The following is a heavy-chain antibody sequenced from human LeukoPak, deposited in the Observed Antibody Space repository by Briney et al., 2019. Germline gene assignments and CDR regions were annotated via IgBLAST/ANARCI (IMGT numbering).Heavy chain of an antibody. CDR2: FY. D-gene: IGHD3-10*02. V-gene: IGHV4-39*07. CDR3: ARDQIGFVRGVPTYTWFDP. CDR1: GGSISSSSYY. J-gene: IGHJ5*02. Sequence: SETLSLTCTVSGGSISSSSYYWGWIRQPPGKGLEWIGCFYYYNPSLKSRVAISVEPSKNQFSLKLSSVTAADTAVYYCARDQIGFVRGVPTYTWFDPWGQGTLVTVSS.